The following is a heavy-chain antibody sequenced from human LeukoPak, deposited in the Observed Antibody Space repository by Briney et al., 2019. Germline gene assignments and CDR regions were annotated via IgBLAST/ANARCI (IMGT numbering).Heavy chain of an antibody. V-gene: IGHV3-23*01. D-gene: IGHD2-15*01. Sequence: PGGSLRLSCAASGFTFSSYAMSWVRQAPGKGLEWVSAISGSGGSTYYADSVKGRFTISRDNSKNTLYLQMNSLRAEDTAVYYCAKDYCSGGSCPHDYWGQGTLVTVSS. CDR1: GFTFSSYA. CDR3: AKDYCSGGSCPHDY. CDR2: ISGSGGST. J-gene: IGHJ4*02.